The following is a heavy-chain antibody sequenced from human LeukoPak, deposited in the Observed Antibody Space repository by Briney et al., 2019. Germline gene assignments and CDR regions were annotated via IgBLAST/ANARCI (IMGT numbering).Heavy chain of an antibody. CDR2: IYYSGST. J-gene: IGHJ4*02. CDR3: ARSYYYDSGGLVWEY. V-gene: IGHV4-59*08. Sequence: SETLSLTCTVSGGSISSYYWSWIRQPPGKGLEWIGYIYYSGSTNYNPSLKSRVTISVDTSKNQFSLKLSSVTAADTAVNYCARSYYYDSGGLVWEYWGQGTLVTVSS. D-gene: IGHD3-22*01. CDR1: GGSISSYY.